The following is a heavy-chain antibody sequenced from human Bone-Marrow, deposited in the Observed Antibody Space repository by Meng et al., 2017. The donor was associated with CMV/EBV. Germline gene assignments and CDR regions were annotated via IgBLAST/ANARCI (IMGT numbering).Heavy chain of an antibody. D-gene: IGHD3-22*01. CDR1: GFTFSSYW. J-gene: IGHJ4*02. CDR2: INSDGSST. CDR3: ARVKTYYYDSSGYGYFDY. Sequence: LSLTCAASGFTFSSYWMHWVRQAPGKGLVWVSRINSDGSSTSYADSVKGRFTISRDNAKNTLYLQMNSLRAEDTAVYYCARVKTYYYDSSGYGYFDYWAQGTLVTVSS. V-gene: IGHV3-74*01.